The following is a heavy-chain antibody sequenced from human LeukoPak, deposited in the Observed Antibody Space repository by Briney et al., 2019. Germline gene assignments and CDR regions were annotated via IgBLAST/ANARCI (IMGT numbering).Heavy chain of an antibody. D-gene: IGHD3-10*01. CDR2: TYYSGST. CDR1: GGSISSYY. CDR3: ARVQVAMVRGVIKPTGYYYYGMDV. J-gene: IGHJ6*02. V-gene: IGHV4-59*01. Sequence: SETLSLTCTVSGGSISSYYWSWIRQPPGKGLEWIGYTYYSGSTNYNPSLKSRVTISVDTSKNQFSLKLSSVTAADTAVYYCARVQVAMVRGVIKPTGYYYYGMDVWGQGTTVTVSS.